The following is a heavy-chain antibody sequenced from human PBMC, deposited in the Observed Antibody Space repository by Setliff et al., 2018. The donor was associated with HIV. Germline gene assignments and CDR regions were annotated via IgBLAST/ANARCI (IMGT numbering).Heavy chain of an antibody. V-gene: IGHV3-7*01. CDR3: ARKFRPGHGVDV. CDR1: GFTFSTYW. D-gene: IGHD3-10*01. CDR2: IKPDGREK. J-gene: IGHJ6*02. Sequence: PGGSLRLSCAASGFTFSTYWMNWVRQAPGKGLQWVANIKPDGREKNYVDSVKGRFTIFRDNAKSSMYLQMNSLRVEDTAIYYCARKFRPGHGVDVWGQGTTVTVSS.